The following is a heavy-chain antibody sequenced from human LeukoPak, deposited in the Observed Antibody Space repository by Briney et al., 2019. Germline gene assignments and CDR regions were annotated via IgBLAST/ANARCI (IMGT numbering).Heavy chain of an antibody. CDR1: GFTFSNDW. CDR2: IKPDEGEK. CDR3: ASLRFGEFYFDY. Sequence: PGGSLRLSGAASGFTFSNDWMIWVRQAPGKGLEWVANIKPDEGEKYYVDSVKGRFTVSRDNAKNSLYLQMNRLRAEDTAVYYCASLRFGEFYFDYWGQGTLVTVSS. J-gene: IGHJ4*02. D-gene: IGHD3-10*01. V-gene: IGHV3-7*01.